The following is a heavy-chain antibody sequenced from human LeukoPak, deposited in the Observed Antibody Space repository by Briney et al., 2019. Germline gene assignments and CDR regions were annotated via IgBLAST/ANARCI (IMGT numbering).Heavy chain of an antibody. CDR1: GYTFTSYG. CDR2: ISAYNGNT. CDR3: AREDEVRVVAATRYYYGMDV. J-gene: IGHJ6*04. D-gene: IGHD2-15*01. Sequence: ASVKVSCKASGYTFTSYGISWVRQAPGQGLEWMGWISAYNGNTNYAQKLQGRVTMTTDTSTSTAYTELRSLRSDDTAVYYCAREDEVRVVAATRYYYGMDVWGKGTTVAVSS. V-gene: IGHV1-18*04.